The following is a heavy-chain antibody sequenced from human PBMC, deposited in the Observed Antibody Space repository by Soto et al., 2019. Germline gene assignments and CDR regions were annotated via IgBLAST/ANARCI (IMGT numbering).Heavy chain of an antibody. CDR1: GYTFTNND. D-gene: IGHD5-18*01. Sequence: QVQLVQSGAELKKPGASVRVSCKASGYTFTNNDVTWVRQATGQGLEGMGWMNPGSGDTGYAQKFQSRVTMTRDISIATAYMELSSLRSEDTAIYYCARMASFGSLNWFDPWGQGTLVTVSS. CDR2: MNPGSGDT. CDR3: ARMASFGSLNWFDP. V-gene: IGHV1-8*01. J-gene: IGHJ5*01.